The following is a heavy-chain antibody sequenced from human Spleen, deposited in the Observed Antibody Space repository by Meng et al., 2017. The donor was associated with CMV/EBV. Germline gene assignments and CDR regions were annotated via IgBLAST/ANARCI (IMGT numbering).Heavy chain of an antibody. Sequence: ETLSLTCAASGFTFTNYWMHWVRQAPGKGLVWVSRIKGDGSTTTYADAVKGRFTISRDNAKNIVYLQMNSLRGEDTAVYYCARKTPFDYWGQGTLVTVSS. CDR3: ARKTPFDY. CDR2: IKGDGSTT. V-gene: IGHV3-74*01. J-gene: IGHJ4*02. CDR1: GFTFTNYW. D-gene: IGHD2-15*01.